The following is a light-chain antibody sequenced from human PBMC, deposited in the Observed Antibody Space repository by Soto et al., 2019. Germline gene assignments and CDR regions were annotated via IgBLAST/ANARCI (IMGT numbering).Light chain of an antibody. CDR2: SAY. CDR1: QGIRTD. V-gene: IGKV1-17*01. CDR3: LQHNSYPRT. Sequence: DIQMTQSPSSLSASVGDRVTITCRASQGIRTDLGWYQQKPGKAPKRLIYSAYSLQSGVPSRFSGSGSGTEFTLTISSLQPEEFATYYCLQHNSYPRTFGQGTKVEIK. J-gene: IGKJ1*01.